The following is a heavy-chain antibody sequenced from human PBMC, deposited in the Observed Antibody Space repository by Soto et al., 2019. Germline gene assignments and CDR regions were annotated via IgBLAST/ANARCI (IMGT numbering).Heavy chain of an antibody. CDR3: AAMYYDFWSATLNSAY. V-gene: IGHV4-39*01. D-gene: IGHD3-3*01. J-gene: IGHJ4*02. CDR2: IYDSGST. CDR1: GGSISSSRYY. Sequence: PSETLSLTCTVSGGSISSSRYYWGCIRQPPGKGLEWIGSIYDSGSTYYNPSLKSRVTISVDTSKNQFSLKLISVTAADTAVYYCAAMYYDFWSATLNSAYWGQGTPVTVSS.